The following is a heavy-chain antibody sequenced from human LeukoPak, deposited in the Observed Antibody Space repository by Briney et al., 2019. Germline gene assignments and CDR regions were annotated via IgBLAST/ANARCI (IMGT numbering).Heavy chain of an antibody. D-gene: IGHD3-22*01. J-gene: IGHJ3*02. CDR2: IYYSGST. V-gene: IGHV4-38-2*02. Sequence: SETLSLTCTVSGYSISSAYNWGWIRQPPGKGLEWIGSIYYSGSTYYNPSLKSRVTISVDTSKNQFSLKLSSVTAADTAVYYCARQREEVVVGRLNAFDIWGQGTMVTVSS. CDR3: ARQREEVVVGRLNAFDI. CDR1: GYSISSAYN.